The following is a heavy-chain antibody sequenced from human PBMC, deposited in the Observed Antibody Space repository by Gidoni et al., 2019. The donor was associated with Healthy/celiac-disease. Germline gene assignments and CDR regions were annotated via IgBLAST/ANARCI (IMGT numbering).Heavy chain of an antibody. J-gene: IGHJ4*02. Sequence: QVQLQQWGAGLLKPSETLSLTCAVYGGSFSGSYWSWIRQPPGKGLEWIEEINHRGSTNYNPSLKSRVTISVDTSKNQFSLKLSSLTAADTAVYYCARTGYSGYASRANPFAYWGQGTLVTVSS. V-gene: IGHV4-34*01. CDR1: GGSFSGSY. CDR3: ARTGYSGYASRANPFAY. CDR2: INHRGST. D-gene: IGHD5-12*01.